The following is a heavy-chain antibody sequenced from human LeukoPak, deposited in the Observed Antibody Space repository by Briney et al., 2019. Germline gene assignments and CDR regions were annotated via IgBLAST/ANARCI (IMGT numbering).Heavy chain of an antibody. CDR1: GYTLTELS. Sequence: GASVKVSCKVSGYTLTELSMHWVRQAPGKGLEWMGGFDPEDGETIYAQKFQGRVTMTEGTSTDTAYMELSSLRSEDTAVYYCATIVVVKGPDAFDIWGQGTMVTVSS. CDR3: ATIVVVKGPDAFDI. V-gene: IGHV1-24*01. J-gene: IGHJ3*02. D-gene: IGHD3-22*01. CDR2: FDPEDGET.